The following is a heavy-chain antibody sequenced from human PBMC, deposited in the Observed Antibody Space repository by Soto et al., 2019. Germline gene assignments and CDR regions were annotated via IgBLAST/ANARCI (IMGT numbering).Heavy chain of an antibody. CDR2: IYYSGST. CDR1: GGSISGYY. J-gene: IGHJ6*03. Sequence: PSQTLSLPWTVSGGSISGYYWSWIRQQPGKGLEWIGYIYYSGSTNYNPSLKSRVTISVDTSKNQFSLKLSPVTAADTAVYYCARRTEGIAAAGLGDYYYYYYMDVWGKGTTVTVSS. CDR3: ARRTEGIAAAGLGDYYYYYYMDV. V-gene: IGHV4-59*08. D-gene: IGHD6-13*01.